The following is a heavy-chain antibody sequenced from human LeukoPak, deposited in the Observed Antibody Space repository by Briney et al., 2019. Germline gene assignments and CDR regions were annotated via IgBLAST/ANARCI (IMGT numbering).Heavy chain of an antibody. D-gene: IGHD6-25*01. J-gene: IGHJ4*02. CDR2: ISSSGSTT. Sequence: GGSLRLSCAASGFTFSSYEMNWVRQAPGEGLEWLSYISSSGSTTYYADSVKGRFTISRDNAKNSLYLQMNSLRAEDTAVYYCARDLVAAAAPDYWGQGTLVTVSS. CDR1: GFTFSSYE. V-gene: IGHV3-48*03. CDR3: ARDLVAAAAPDY.